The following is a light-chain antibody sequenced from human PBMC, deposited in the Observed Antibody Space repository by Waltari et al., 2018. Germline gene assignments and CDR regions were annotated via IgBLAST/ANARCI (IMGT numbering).Light chain of an antibody. CDR1: RSNFGSNT. CDR2: SNN. CDR3: AAWDDSLNGHVV. Sequence: QSVLTQPPSASGTPGQRVTISCSGRRSNFGSNTGKWYQQLPGTAPKNHIYSNNQRPSGVPDRFSGSKSGTSASLAISGLQSEDEADYYCAAWDDSLNGHVVFGGGTKLTVL. V-gene: IGLV1-44*01. J-gene: IGLJ2*01.